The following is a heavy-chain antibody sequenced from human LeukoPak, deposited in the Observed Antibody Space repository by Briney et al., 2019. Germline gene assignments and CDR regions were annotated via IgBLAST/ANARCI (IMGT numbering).Heavy chain of an antibody. CDR2: INHSGST. CDR3: ARIGQWLDPRGPLRY. Sequence: SETLSLTCAVYGGSFSGYYWSWIRQPPGKGLEWIGEINHSGSTNYNPSLKSRVTISVDTSKNQFSLKLSSVTAADTAVYYCARIGQWLDPRGPLRYWGQGTLVTVSS. J-gene: IGHJ4*02. CDR1: GGSFSGYY. D-gene: IGHD6-19*01. V-gene: IGHV4-34*01.